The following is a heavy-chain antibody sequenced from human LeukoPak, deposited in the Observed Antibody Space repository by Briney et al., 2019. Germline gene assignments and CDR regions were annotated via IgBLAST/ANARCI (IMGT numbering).Heavy chain of an antibody. J-gene: IGHJ4*02. D-gene: IGHD3-16*02. CDR1: GFSFSTYA. V-gene: IGHV3-23*01. CDR2: VNGNGGST. CDR3: AKSLYGGCDY. Sequence: PGGSLRLSCAASGFSFSTYAMSWVRQAPGKGLEWVSGVNGNGGSTSYADSVKGRLTIFRDNSKNTVYLQMNSLRVDDTAVYYCAKSLYGGCDYWGQGTVVTVSS.